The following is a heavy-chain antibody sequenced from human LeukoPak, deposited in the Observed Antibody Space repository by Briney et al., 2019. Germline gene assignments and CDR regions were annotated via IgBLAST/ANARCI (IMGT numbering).Heavy chain of an antibody. D-gene: IGHD3-22*01. CDR1: GYTFSDYC. V-gene: IGHV1-2*02. J-gene: IGHJ4*02. CDR2: INPNSGGT. Sequence: ASVKVSCKASGYTFSDYCIHWVRQAPGQGLEWMGWINPNSGGTNYAQKFQGRVTMTRDTSISTAYMELSRLRSDDTAVYYCARVKLSYDSSGYCPYWGQGTLVTVSS. CDR3: ARVKLSYDSSGYCPY.